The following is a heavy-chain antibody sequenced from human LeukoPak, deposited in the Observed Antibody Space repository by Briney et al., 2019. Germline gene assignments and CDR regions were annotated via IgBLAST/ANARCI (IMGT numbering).Heavy chain of an antibody. Sequence: GGSLRLSCAASGFTVSSNYMSWVRQAPGKGPEWVSVIYSGGRTYYADSVKGRFTISRHNSKNTLYLQMNSLRAEDTAVYYCARAGYGGNSFDYWGQGTLVTVSS. CDR1: GFTVSSNY. CDR3: ARAGYGGNSFDY. CDR2: IYSGGRT. D-gene: IGHD4-23*01. J-gene: IGHJ4*02. V-gene: IGHV3-53*04.